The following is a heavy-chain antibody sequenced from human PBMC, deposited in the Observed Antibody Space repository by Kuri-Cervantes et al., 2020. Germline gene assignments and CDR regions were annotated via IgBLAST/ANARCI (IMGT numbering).Heavy chain of an antibody. Sequence: ASVKVSCKASGYTFTSSDINWVRQATGQGLEWMGWINAGNGNTKYSQKFQGRLTITRDTSASTAYMELSSLRSEDTAVYYCARGPRYHYDYIWGSYRSNHFDYWGQGTLVTVSS. CDR1: GYTFTSSD. CDR2: INAGNGNT. CDR3: ARGPRYHYDYIWGSYRSNHFDY. V-gene: IGHV1-3*01. J-gene: IGHJ4*02. D-gene: IGHD3-16*02.